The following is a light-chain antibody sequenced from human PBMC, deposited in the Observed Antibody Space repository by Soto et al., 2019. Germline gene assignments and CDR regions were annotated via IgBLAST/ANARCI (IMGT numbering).Light chain of an antibody. V-gene: IGKV3-20*01. CDR3: QQYGSSGT. CDR2: GAS. Sequence: EIVMTQSPVTLSVSPGERATLSFRASQGIKNYLAWYQQKPGQAPRLLIYGASNRATGIPDRFSGSGSGTDFTLTISRLEPEDFAVYYCQQYGSSGTFGQGTKVDIK. J-gene: IGKJ1*01. CDR1: QGIKNY.